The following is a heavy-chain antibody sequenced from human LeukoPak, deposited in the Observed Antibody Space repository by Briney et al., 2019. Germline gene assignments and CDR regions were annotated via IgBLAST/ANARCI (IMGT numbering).Heavy chain of an antibody. CDR3: ARAASRKYCSGGSCYSFWFYP. J-gene: IGHJ5*02. Sequence: SETLSVTCTVSGGSISSDYWSCIRQPPGKGLEWIGYIYYSGSTNYNPSLKSRVTISVDTSKNQFSLKLSSVTAADTAVYYCARAASRKYCSGGSCYSFWFYPWGQGTLVTVSS. V-gene: IGHV4-59*01. D-gene: IGHD2-15*01. CDR2: IYYSGST. CDR1: GGSISSDY.